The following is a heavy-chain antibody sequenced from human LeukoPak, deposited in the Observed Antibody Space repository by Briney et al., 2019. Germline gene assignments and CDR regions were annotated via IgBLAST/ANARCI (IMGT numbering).Heavy chain of an antibody. CDR2: IYYTGST. CDR1: GGSISRYY. CDR3: AKNREYFDSSVYYYRGLNY. D-gene: IGHD3-22*01. J-gene: IGHJ4*02. Sequence: SETLSLTCTVSGGSISRYYWSWIRQPPGKGLEWIGYIYYTGSTNYNPSLKSRVTISLVTSKNQFSLKLSSVTAADTAVYYCAKNREYFDSSVYYYRGLNYGGQGPLVTVPS. V-gene: IGHV4-59*01.